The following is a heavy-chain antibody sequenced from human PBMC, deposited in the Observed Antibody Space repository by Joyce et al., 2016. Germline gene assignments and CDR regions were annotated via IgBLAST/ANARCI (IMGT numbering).Heavy chain of an antibody. Sequence: QVQLQESGPGLVKPSPTLSLTCTVSGGSVRRGGYYWSWIRQHPGRGLEWIDYIYHSGTADYAPSLESRVTMAVETARNLFSLNLTSVSVADTAVYYCARALGRGYYFDYWGQGTLITVSS. J-gene: IGHJ4*02. CDR1: GGSVRRGGYY. D-gene: IGHD5-24*01. V-gene: IGHV4-31*03. CDR3: ARALGRGYYFDY. CDR2: IYHSGTA.